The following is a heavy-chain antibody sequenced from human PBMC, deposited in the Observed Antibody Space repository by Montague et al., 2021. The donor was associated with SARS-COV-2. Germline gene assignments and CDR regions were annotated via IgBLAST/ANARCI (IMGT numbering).Heavy chain of an antibody. V-gene: IGHV4-39*01. CDR3: ATITLGYCTNGVCQPPDY. D-gene: IGHD2-8*01. Sequence: SETLSLTCTVSGGSISSSSYYWGWIRQPPGKGLEWIGSIYYSGSTYYNPSLKSRVTISVDTSKNQFSLKLSSVTAADTAVYYCATITLGYCTNGVCQPPDYWGQGTLVTDSS. J-gene: IGHJ4*02. CDR2: IYYSGST. CDR1: GGSISSSSYY.